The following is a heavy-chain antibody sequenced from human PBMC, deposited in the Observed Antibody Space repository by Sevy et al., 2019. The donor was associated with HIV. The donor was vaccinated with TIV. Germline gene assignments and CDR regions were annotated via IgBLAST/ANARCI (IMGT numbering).Heavy chain of an antibody. CDR3: ARAPSYSSSWANDAFDI. J-gene: IGHJ3*02. Sequence: GGSLRLSCAASGFTFSSYSMNWVRQAPGKGLEWVSSISSSSYIYYADSVKGRFTISRDNAKNSLYLQMNSLRAEDTAVYYCARAPSYSSSWANDAFDIWGQGTMVTVSS. CDR1: GFTFSSYS. D-gene: IGHD6-13*01. V-gene: IGHV3-21*01. CDR2: ISSSSYI.